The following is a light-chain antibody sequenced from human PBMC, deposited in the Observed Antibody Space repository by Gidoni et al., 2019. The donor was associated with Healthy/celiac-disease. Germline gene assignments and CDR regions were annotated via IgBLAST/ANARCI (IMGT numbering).Light chain of an antibody. J-gene: IGKJ1*01. CDR1: QSVSSN. V-gene: IGKV3-15*01. Sequence: EIVMTQSPATLSVSPGERATLSRRASQSVSSNLAWYQQKPGQAPRLLIYGASTRATGIPARFSGSGSGTEFTLTISSLQSEDFAVYYCQQYNNWPRTFXQXTKVEIK. CDR3: QQYNNWPRT. CDR2: GAS.